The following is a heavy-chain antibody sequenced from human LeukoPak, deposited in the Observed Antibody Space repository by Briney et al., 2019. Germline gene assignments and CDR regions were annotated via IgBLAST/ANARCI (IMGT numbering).Heavy chain of an antibody. D-gene: IGHD6-13*01. CDR2: INSDGSST. CDR1: GFTFSSYW. V-gene: IGHV3-74*01. Sequence: GGSLRLSCAAPGFTFSSYWMHWVRQAPGKGLVWVSRINSDGSSTSYADSVKGRFTISRDNAKNTLYLQMNSLRAEDTAVYYCARVKGYSSSWLLDYWGQGTLVTVSS. J-gene: IGHJ4*02. CDR3: ARVKGYSSSWLLDY.